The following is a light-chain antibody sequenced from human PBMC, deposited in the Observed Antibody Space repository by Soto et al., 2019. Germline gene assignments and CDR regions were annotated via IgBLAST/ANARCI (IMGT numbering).Light chain of an antibody. CDR3: SSYTTNKTLL. CDR2: EVS. Sequence: QSALTQHASVSGSPGQSITISCTGTSSDVGAYNFVSWYQQHPGKAPKLIFYEVSNRPPGLSDRFSGSKSGTTASLTISGLQAEDEADYFCSSYTTNKTLLFGGGTKVTVL. J-gene: IGLJ2*01. CDR1: SSDVGAYNF. V-gene: IGLV2-14*01.